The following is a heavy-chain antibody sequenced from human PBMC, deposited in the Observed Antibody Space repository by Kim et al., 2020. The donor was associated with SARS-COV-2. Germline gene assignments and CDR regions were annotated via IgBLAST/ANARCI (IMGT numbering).Heavy chain of an antibody. V-gene: IGHV3-33*06. Sequence: GGSLRLSCAASGFTFSSYGMHWVRQAPGKGLEWVAVIWYDGSNKYYADSVKGRFTISRDNSKNTLYLQMNSLRAEDTAVYYCVKGGRTTVNPYYYYGMDVWGQGTTVTVSS. CDR3: VKGGRTTVNPYYYYGMDV. CDR2: IWYDGSNK. CDR1: GFTFSSYG. J-gene: IGHJ6*02. D-gene: IGHD4-17*01.